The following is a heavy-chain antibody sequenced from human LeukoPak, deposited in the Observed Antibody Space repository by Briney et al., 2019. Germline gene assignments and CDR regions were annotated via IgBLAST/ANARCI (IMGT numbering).Heavy chain of an antibody. CDR3: ARHRYSSGWPRSHWFDP. J-gene: IGHJ5*02. Sequence: SETLSLTCAVSGGSISRYYWSWIRQPPGKGLEWIGYIYYSGSTNYNPSLKSRVTISVDTSKNQFSLKLSSVTAADTAVYYCARHRYSSGWPRSHWFDPWGQGTLVTVSS. V-gene: IGHV4-59*08. CDR1: GGSISRYY. D-gene: IGHD6-19*01. CDR2: IYYSGST.